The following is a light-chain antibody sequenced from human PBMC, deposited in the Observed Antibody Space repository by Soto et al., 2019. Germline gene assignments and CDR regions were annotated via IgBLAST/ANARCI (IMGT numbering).Light chain of an antibody. Sequence: DIQMTQSPSTLSASVGDRVTITCRASQSISSWLAWYQQKPGKAPKLLIYKASSLESGVPSRFSGSGSGTEFTLTISSLQPDDFATYYCQQYPGVTFGQGTKLEIK. CDR3: QQYPGVT. J-gene: IGKJ2*01. CDR1: QSISSW. V-gene: IGKV1-5*03. CDR2: KAS.